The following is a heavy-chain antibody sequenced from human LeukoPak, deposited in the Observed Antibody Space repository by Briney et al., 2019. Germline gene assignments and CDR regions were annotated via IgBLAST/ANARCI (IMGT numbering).Heavy chain of an antibody. D-gene: IGHD1-26*01. CDR3: ARSPYSGSTFDY. V-gene: IGHV4-34*01. CDR2: INHSGST. J-gene: IGHJ4*02. CDR1: GGSFSGYY. Sequence: SETLSLTCAVYGGSFSGYYWSWIRQPPGKGLEWIGEINHSGSTNYNPSLKSRVTISVDTSKNQFSLKLSSVTAADTAVYYCARSPYSGSTFDYWGQGTLVTVSS.